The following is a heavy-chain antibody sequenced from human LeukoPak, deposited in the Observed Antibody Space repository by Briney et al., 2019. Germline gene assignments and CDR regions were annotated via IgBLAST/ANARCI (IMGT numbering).Heavy chain of an antibody. J-gene: IGHJ3*02. V-gene: IGHV4-59*06. CDR2: IYYSGST. CDR3: AREGKGGYCSSTSCPNDAFDI. CDR1: GGSISSYY. D-gene: IGHD2-2*03. Sequence: SETLSLTCTVSGGSISSYYWSWIRQHPGKGLEWIGYIYYSGSTYYNPSLKSRVTISVDTSKNQFSLKLSSVTAADTAVYYCAREGKGGYCSSTSCPNDAFDIWGQGTMVTVSS.